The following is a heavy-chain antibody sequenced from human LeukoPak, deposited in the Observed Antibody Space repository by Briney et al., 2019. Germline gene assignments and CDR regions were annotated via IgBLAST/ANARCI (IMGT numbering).Heavy chain of an antibody. J-gene: IGHJ5*02. Sequence: SQTLSLTCTVSGGSISSGSYYWSWIRQPAGKGLEWIGRIYTSGSTNYNPSLKSRFTISVDTSKNQFSLKLSSVTAADTAVYYCARGVGPYNWFDPWGQGTLVTVSS. V-gene: IGHV4-61*02. CDR1: GGSISSGSYY. D-gene: IGHD2-15*01. CDR3: ARGVGPYNWFDP. CDR2: IYTSGST.